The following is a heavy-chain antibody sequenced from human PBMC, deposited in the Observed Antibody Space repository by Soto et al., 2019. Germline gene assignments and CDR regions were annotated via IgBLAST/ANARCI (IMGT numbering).Heavy chain of an antibody. Sequence: QVQLQESGPVLVKPSQTLSLTCTVSGGSISSGGYYWSWIRQHPGKGLEWIGYIYYSGSTYYNPSLKSRVTISADTSKNQFSPKLSSVTAADTAVHYCARDPPCSSTSCYAWGQGTLVTVSS. V-gene: IGHV4-31*03. J-gene: IGHJ5*02. CDR3: ARDPPCSSTSCYA. CDR1: GGSISSGGYY. CDR2: IYYSGST. D-gene: IGHD2-2*01.